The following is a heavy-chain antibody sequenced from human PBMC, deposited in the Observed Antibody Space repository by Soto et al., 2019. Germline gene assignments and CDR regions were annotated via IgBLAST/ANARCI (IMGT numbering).Heavy chain of an antibody. Sequence: GGSLRLSCAASGFSVTGNHMTWVRQAPGKGLEWVSSLYTGGTTYYADSVQGRFTISRGSSKNTLFLQMDRLRVEDSAVYYCARDLATVGKGFDSWGPGTLVTVSS. V-gene: IGHV3-53*01. D-gene: IGHD5-12*01. CDR1: GFSVTGNH. CDR2: LYTGGTT. J-gene: IGHJ4*02. CDR3: ARDLATVGKGFDS.